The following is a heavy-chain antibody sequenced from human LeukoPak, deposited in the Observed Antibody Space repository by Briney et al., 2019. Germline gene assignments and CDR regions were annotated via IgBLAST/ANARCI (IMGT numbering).Heavy chain of an antibody. Sequence: GGSLRLSCAGSGFTFSIDGMNWVRQAPGKGLEWVSSISPDSNFIYQADSVKGRFTISRDNAKNSLYLQMEGLRVEDTAVYYCTNFQTVGVKPFEHWGQGTLVAVSS. D-gene: IGHD1-26*01. CDR2: ISPDSNFI. J-gene: IGHJ5*02. CDR3: TNFQTVGVKPFEH. CDR1: GFTFSIDG. V-gene: IGHV3-21*01.